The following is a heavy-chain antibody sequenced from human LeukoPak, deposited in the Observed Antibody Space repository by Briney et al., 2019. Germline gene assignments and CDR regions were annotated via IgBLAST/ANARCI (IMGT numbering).Heavy chain of an antibody. CDR2: ISTYNGNT. V-gene: IGHV1-18*01. J-gene: IGHJ4*02. CDR1: GGTFSSYA. D-gene: IGHD4-17*01. Sequence: ASVKVSCKASGGTFSSYAISWVRQAPGQGPEWMGWISTYNGNTKYAEKFQGRVTMTTDTPTSTAYMELRSLRSDDTAVYYCARDEDYGIFVNVDYWGQGTLATVSS. CDR3: ARDEDYGIFVNVDY.